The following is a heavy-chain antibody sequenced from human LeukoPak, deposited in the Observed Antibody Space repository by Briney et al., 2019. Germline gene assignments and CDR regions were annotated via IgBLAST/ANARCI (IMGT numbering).Heavy chain of an antibody. D-gene: IGHD6-13*01. CDR2: IKQDGSEK. CDR1: GFTFSSYW. V-gene: IGHV3-7*01. J-gene: IGHJ4*02. CDR3: AREQQLVLVGGGVDY. Sequence: GGSLRLSCAASGFTFSSYWMSWVRQAPGKGLEWVANIKQDGSEKYYVDSVKGRFTISRDNAKNSLYLQMNRLRAEDTAVYYCAREQQLVLVGGGVDYWGQGTLVTVSS.